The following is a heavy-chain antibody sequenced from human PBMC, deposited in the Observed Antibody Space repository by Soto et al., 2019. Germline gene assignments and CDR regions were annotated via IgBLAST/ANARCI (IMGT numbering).Heavy chain of an antibody. V-gene: IGHV1-3*01. D-gene: IGHD6-25*01. CDR3: ARAMWTAADDSRYYSYVDA. CDR2: INAGNGDT. J-gene: IGHJ6*03. CDR1: GYTFTSYS. Sequence: QVQLVQSGAEVKKPGAAVKVSCRASGYTFTSYSLHWLRQAPGQGLEWMGWINAGNGDTKYSENFQGRVTVSRDASASAAYMELSSLRYEDTAVYYCARAMWTAADDSRYYSYVDAWGKGTAVTVSS.